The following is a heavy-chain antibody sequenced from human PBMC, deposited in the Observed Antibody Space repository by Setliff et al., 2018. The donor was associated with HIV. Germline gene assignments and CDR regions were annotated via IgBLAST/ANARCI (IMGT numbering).Heavy chain of an antibody. J-gene: IGHJ4*02. CDR1: GFTFNVYS. Sequence: GGSLRLSCAASGFTFNVYSMNWVRQAPGKGLEWVSYISASTNTIYYADSVKGRFTISRDNARNSLYLQMNSLRAEDTAVYYCATDPYYYDSSGHFDSWGQGTLVTVSS. CDR2: ISASTNTI. V-gene: IGHV3-48*01. CDR3: ATDPYYYDSSGHFDS. D-gene: IGHD3-22*01.